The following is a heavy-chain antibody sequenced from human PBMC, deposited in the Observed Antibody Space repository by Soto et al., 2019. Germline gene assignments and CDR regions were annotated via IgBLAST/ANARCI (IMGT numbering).Heavy chain of an antibody. D-gene: IGHD2-15*01. CDR1: GFTFSSYW. CDR2: IKQDGSEK. Sequence: GGSLRLSCAASGFTFSSYWMSWVRQAPGKGLEWVANIKQDGSEKYYVDSVKGRFTISRDNAKNSLYPQMNSLRAEDTAVYYCARDLYCSGGSCFVFAALYYFDYWGQGTLVTVSS. V-gene: IGHV3-7*01. J-gene: IGHJ4*02. CDR3: ARDLYCSGGSCFVFAALYYFDY.